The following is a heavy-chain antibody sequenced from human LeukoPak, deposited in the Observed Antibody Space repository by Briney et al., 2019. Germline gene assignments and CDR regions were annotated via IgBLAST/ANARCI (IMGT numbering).Heavy chain of an antibody. CDR3: ARARGNYWFDY. D-gene: IGHD1-7*01. V-gene: IGHV3-23*01. CDR1: GFTFSTYV. CDR2: ITGGGDFT. Sequence: GGSLRLSCAASGFTFSTYVMTWVRQAPGKGLEWVSSITGGGDFTYYADSVKGRFTISRDSSKNTLYLQMNSLRAGDTAIYYCARARGNYWFDYWGQGTLVIVSS. J-gene: IGHJ4*02.